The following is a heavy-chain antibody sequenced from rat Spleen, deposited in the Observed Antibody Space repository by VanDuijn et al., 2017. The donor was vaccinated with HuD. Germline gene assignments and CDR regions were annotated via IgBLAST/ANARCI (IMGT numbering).Heavy chain of an antibody. Sequence: EVQLVESDGGLVQPGRSLKLSCAASGFTFSDYFMAWVRQAPAKGLEWVATISYDGSSTYYRDSVKGRFTISRDNAKRTLFLQMDSLTSDDTATYHCARAGYLRDWYFDFWGPGTMVTVSS. D-gene: IGHD2-5*01. V-gene: IGHV5-29*01. CDR2: ISYDGSST. CDR1: GFTFSDYF. J-gene: IGHJ1*01. CDR3: ARAGYLRDWYFDF.